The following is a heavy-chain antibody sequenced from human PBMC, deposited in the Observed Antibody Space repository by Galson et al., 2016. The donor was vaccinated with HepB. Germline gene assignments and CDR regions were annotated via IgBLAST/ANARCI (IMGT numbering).Heavy chain of an antibody. CDR3: ATRSGLSSSWSSFDY. CDR1: GGSISSSSYY. CDR2: IYKSGST. D-gene: IGHD6-6*01. J-gene: IGHJ2*01. Sequence: SETLSLTCTVSGGSISSSSYYWVWIRQPPGKGLEWIGSIYKSGSTYYNASLKTRVTISVDTSKDQLSLRLSSVTAADTALYYCATRSGLSSSWSSFDYWGRGTLVTVSS. V-gene: IGHV4-39*07.